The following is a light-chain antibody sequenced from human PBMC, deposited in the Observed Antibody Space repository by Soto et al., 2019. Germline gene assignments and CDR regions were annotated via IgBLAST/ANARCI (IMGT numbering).Light chain of an antibody. V-gene: IGLV2-14*01. CDR3: SSYTTSSTLV. Sequence: QSALTQPASVSGSPGQSITISCTGTSSDVGAYNSVCWYQHNPGKAPKLMIHDVSIRPSGASNRFSGSKSGNTASLTISGPQAEDEADYYCSSYTTSSTLVFGTGTKLTVL. CDR1: SSDVGAYNS. CDR2: DVS. J-gene: IGLJ1*01.